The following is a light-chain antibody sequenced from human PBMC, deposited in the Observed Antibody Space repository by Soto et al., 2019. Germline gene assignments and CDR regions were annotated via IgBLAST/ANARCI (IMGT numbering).Light chain of an antibody. CDR2: TAS. CDR1: QGISSH. Sequence: AIRMTQSPSSFSASTGDRVTITCRASQGISSHLALYQVKPGKAPRLLIYTASYLESGVPSRFSGSGSGTDFTLTISSLQSEDFAVYYCQQYFSYPLTFGGGTKVEI. J-gene: IGKJ4*01. CDR3: QQYFSYPLT. V-gene: IGKV1-8*01.